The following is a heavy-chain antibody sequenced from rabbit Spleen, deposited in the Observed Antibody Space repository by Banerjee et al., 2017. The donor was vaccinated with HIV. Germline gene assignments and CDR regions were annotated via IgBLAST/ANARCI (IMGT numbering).Heavy chain of an antibody. CDR2: IYPGSFDST. D-gene: IGHD1-1*01. CDR1: GFSFSNNYY. CDR3: AGDHAISGYRFNL. J-gene: IGHJ4*01. Sequence: QEQLEESGGDLVKPGASLALTCTASGFSFSNNYYMCWVRQAPGKGLEWIACIYPGSFDSTVYASWVNGRFTISKTSSTTVTLQMTSLTAADTATYFCAGDHAISGYRFNLWGQGTLVTVS. V-gene: IGHV1S45*01.